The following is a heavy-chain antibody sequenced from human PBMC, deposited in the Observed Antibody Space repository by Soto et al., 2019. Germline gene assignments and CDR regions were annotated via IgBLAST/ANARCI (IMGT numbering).Heavy chain of an antibody. Sequence: VQLVESGGGLVQPGGSLRLSCEASGFTISSDWMSWVRQAPGKGLEWVANIKQDGSEKYYVDSVKGRFTISRDNAKNSLYLEINSLRAEDTAVYYCGREFVWGQGALVTVSS. CDR1: GFTISSDW. J-gene: IGHJ4*02. D-gene: IGHD3-10*01. CDR3: GREFV. CDR2: IKQDGSEK. V-gene: IGHV3-7*05.